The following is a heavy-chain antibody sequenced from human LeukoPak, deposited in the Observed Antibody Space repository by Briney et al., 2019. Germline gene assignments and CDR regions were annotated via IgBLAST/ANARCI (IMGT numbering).Heavy chain of an antibody. CDR2: ISSSGGTI. Sequence: GGSLRLSCAASGFTFSNFEMNWVRQAPGKGLEWVSYISSSGGTIYYADSVKGRFTISRDNAKNSLYLQMNSLRADDTAVYYCARGSLFISVAGLVNYWGQGTLVTVSS. CDR1: GFTFSNFE. J-gene: IGHJ4*02. D-gene: IGHD6-19*01. CDR3: ARGSLFISVAGLVNY. V-gene: IGHV3-48*03.